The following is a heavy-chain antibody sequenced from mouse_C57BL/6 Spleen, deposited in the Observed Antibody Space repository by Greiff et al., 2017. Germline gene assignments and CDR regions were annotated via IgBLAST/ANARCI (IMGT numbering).Heavy chain of an antibody. Sequence: EVKLMEPGGGLVKPGGSLKLSCAASGFTFSSYAMSWVRQTPDKRLEWVATISDGGSYTYYPDNVKGRFTISRDNATNTPYMQISKLTSEDTAIYYCARDRGNYQAWFAYWGQGTLVTVSA. CDR1: GFTFSSYA. CDR2: ISDGGSYT. CDR3: ARDRGNYQAWFAY. V-gene: IGHV5-4*01. D-gene: IGHD2-1*01. J-gene: IGHJ3*01.